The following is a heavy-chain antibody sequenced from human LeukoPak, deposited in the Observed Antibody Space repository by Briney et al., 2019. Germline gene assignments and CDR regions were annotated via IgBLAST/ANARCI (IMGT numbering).Heavy chain of an antibody. CDR3: AKRAGNDYFDY. D-gene: IGHD1-1*01. CDR1: GFTFSNYV. CDR2: ISGSGDST. Sequence: PGGSLRLSCAASGFTFSNYVMNWVRQAPGKGLEWVSVISGSGDSTYYADSVKGRFSISRDNSKNTLYLQMNSRRSEDTAVYYCAKRAGNDYFDYWGQGTLVTVSS. V-gene: IGHV3-23*01. J-gene: IGHJ4*02.